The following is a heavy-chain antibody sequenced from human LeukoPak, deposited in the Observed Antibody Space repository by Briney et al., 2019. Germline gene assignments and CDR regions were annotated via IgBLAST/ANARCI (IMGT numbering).Heavy chain of an antibody. CDR1: GGTFSSYA. Sequence: SVKVSCKASGGTFSSYAISWVRQAPGQGLEWMGRIIPIFGTANYAQKFQGRVTITTDESTSTAYMELSSLRSEDTAVYYCARQDYGGYGLHTDYWGQGTLVTVSS. V-gene: IGHV1-69*05. J-gene: IGHJ4*02. CDR2: IIPIFGTA. CDR3: ARQDYGGYGLHTDY. D-gene: IGHD5-12*01.